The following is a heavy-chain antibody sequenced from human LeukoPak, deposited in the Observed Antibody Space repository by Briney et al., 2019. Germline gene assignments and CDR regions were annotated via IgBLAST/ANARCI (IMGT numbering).Heavy chain of an antibody. CDR3: ARLWSYCSGGSCYYYYYGMDV. Sequence: SETLSLTCTVSGGSISSYYWSWIRQPPGKGLEWIGYIYYSGSTNYNPSLKSRVTISVDTSKNQFSLKLSSVTAADTAVYYCARLWSYCSGGSCYYYYYGMDVWGQGTTVTVPS. CDR1: GGSISSYY. D-gene: IGHD2-15*01. V-gene: IGHV4-59*08. J-gene: IGHJ6*02. CDR2: IYYSGST.